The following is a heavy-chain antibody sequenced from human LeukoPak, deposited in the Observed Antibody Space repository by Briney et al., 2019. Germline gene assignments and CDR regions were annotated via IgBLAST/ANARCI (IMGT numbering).Heavy chain of an antibody. Sequence: GGSLRLSCAASGFTFSSYAMHWVRQAPGKGLEYVSTINSNGENTYYANSVKGRFTISRDNSKNTLYLQMNSLRAEDTAVYYCTSCHRRPTFDYWGQGTLVTVSS. CDR2: INSNGENT. J-gene: IGHJ4*02. CDR3: TSCHRRPTFDY. D-gene: IGHD2-2*01. V-gene: IGHV3-64*01. CDR1: GFTFSSYA.